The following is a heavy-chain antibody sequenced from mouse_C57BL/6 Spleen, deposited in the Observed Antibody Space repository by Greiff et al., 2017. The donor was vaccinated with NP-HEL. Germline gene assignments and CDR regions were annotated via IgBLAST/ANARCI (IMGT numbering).Heavy chain of an antibody. V-gene: IGHV1-42*01. J-gene: IGHJ3*01. D-gene: IGHD1-1*01. Sequence: VHVKQSGPELVKPGASVKISCKASGYSFTGYYMNWVKQSPEKSLEWIGEINPSTGGTTYNQKFKAKATLTVDKSSSTAYMQLKSLTSEDSAVYYCARGDYYGSSLNFAYWGQGTLVTVSA. CDR1: GYSFTGYY. CDR3: ARGDYYGSSLNFAY. CDR2: INPSTGGT.